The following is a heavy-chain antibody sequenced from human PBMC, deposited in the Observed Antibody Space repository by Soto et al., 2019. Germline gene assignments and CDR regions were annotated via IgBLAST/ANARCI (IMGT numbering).Heavy chain of an antibody. V-gene: IGHV3-21*02. CDR2: ISSTSSYI. Sequence: EVQLVESGGGLVKPGGSLRLSCAASGFSFSNYNMNWVRQAPGKGLEWVAYISSTSSYIYYADPVKGRFTISRDNAKNSVYLEMNSLRAEDTALYYCARSGYCSGSSCYSDYWGLGTLVTVSS. CDR1: GFSFSNYN. J-gene: IGHJ4*02. CDR3: ARSGYCSGSSCYSDY. D-gene: IGHD2-15*01.